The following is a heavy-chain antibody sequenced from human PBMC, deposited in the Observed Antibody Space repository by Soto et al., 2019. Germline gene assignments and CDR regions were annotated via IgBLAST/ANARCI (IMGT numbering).Heavy chain of an antibody. Sequence: QVQLVQSGAEVKKPGASVKVSCKASGYTFSRYYMHWVRQAPGQGPEWMGIINPGGVITTYAQKFQGRVTMTRDTSTSTVYMELSSLRSDDTAVYYCTRDSYEDYYFDYWGQGTLVTVSS. V-gene: IGHV1-46*01. CDR1: GYTFSRYY. CDR2: INPGGVIT. J-gene: IGHJ4*02. CDR3: TRDSYEDYYFDY. D-gene: IGHD4-17*01.